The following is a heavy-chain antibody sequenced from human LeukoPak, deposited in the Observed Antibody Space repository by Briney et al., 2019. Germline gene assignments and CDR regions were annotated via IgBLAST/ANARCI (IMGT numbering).Heavy chain of an antibody. D-gene: IGHD3-3*01. CDR1: GFTFSGSA. J-gene: IGHJ4*02. CDR2: IRSKANSYAT. Sequence: GGSLRLSCAASGFTFSGSAMHWVRQASGKGLEWVGRIRSKANSYATAYAASVKGRFTISRDDSKNAAYLQMNSLKTEDTAVYYCTRAYDFWSGYYNDYWGQGTLVTVSS. V-gene: IGHV3-73*01. CDR3: TRAYDFWSGYYNDY.